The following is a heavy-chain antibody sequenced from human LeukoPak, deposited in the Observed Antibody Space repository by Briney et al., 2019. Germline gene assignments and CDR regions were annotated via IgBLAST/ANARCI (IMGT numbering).Heavy chain of an antibody. CDR2: INYRGAV. V-gene: IGHV4-39*06. Sequence: PSETLSLTCTVSDGSTTGTRYYWGWFRQTPGKGPEWIGNINYRGAVYYNPSLRSRATISLDTSKNQFPLRLTSVTAADTAVYFCARVTKYDNSRNNYYMDVWGNGTTVTVSS. CDR1: DGSTTGTRYY. J-gene: IGHJ6*03. D-gene: IGHD4-17*01. CDR3: ARVTKYDNSRNNYYMDV.